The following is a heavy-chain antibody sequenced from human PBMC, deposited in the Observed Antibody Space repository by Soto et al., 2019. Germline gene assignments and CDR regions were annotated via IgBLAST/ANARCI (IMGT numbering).Heavy chain of an antibody. CDR1: GGTFSSNA. J-gene: IGHJ6*02. V-gene: IGHV1-69*01. CDR3: AREMIDFWTGHIPPPGMDV. D-gene: IGHD3-3*01. Sequence: QVQLVQSGAEVKKPGSSVKVSCKASGGTFSSNAISWVRQAPGQGLEWMGGIIPIFGTANYAKRFQDRVTITADESTSTSHMELSSLRSEDTAVYYCAREMIDFWTGHIPPPGMDVWGQGTTVTVSS. CDR2: IIPIFGTA.